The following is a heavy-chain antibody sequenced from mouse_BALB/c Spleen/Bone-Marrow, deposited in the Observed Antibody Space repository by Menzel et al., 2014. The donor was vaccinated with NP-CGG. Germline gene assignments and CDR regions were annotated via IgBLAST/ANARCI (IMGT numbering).Heavy chain of an antibody. D-gene: IGHD2-3*01. J-gene: IGHJ2*01. CDR2: IRNKANGYTT. V-gene: IGHV7-3*02. Sequence: EVKLMESGGGLVQPGGSLRLSCATSGFTFTDYYMNWVRQPPGKALEWLGFIRNKANGYTTEYSASVKGRFTISRDNSQSILYLQMNTLRAEDSATYYCARDMGGLLFGYWGQGTTLTVSS. CDR3: ARDMGGLLFGY. CDR1: GFTFTDYY.